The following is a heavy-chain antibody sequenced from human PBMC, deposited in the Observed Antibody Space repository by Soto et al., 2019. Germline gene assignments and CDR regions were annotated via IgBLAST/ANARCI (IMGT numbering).Heavy chain of an antibody. J-gene: IGHJ4*02. V-gene: IGHV3-23*01. D-gene: IGHD1-26*01. CDR1: GFTFSSYA. CDR3: ALRKTGSDFDY. Sequence: EVQLLESGGGLVQPGGSLRLSCAASGFTFSSYAMSWVRQAPGKGLEWVSAIGASGAGTYYAEYVKGRFTISRDNSKNTLYLQMISLRAEDTAVYYCALRKTGSDFDYWGQGTLVTVSS. CDR2: IGASGAGT.